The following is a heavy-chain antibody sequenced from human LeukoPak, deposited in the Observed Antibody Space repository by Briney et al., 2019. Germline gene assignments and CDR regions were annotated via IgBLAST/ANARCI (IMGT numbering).Heavy chain of an antibody. D-gene: IGHD6-19*01. CDR3: ARAGYSSGWYGSGMDV. CDR1: GGTFSSYA. J-gene: IGHJ6*02. V-gene: IGHV1-69*13. Sequence: VASVKVSCKASGGTFSSYAISWVRQAPGQGLEWMGGIIPIFGTANYAQKFQGRVTITADESTSTAYMELSSLRSEDTAVYYCARAGYSSGWYGSGMDVWGQGTTVTVSS. CDR2: IIPIFGTA.